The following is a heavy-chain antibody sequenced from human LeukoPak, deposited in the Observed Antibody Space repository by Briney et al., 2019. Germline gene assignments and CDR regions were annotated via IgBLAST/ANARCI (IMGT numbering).Heavy chain of an antibody. D-gene: IGHD5-18*01. Sequence: GGSLRLSCAASGFTFSSYGMSWVRQAPGKGLEWVADINQDGGEKYYVDSVKGRFTISRDNAKNSLYLQMNSLRAEDTAVYFCARDAAGTWIELWLRYFDYWGQGTLVTVSS. CDR1: GFTFSSYG. J-gene: IGHJ4*02. CDR3: ARDAAGTWIELWLRYFDY. V-gene: IGHV3-7*01. CDR2: INQDGGEK.